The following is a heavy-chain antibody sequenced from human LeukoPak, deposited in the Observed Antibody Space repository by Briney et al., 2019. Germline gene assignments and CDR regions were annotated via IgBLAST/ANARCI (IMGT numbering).Heavy chain of an antibody. D-gene: IGHD3-9*01. V-gene: IGHV1-2*04. CDR3: VREFMGQYFDILTGYYYFDY. CDR2: INPNSGGT. CDR1: GYTFTGYY. J-gene: IGHJ4*02. Sequence: ASVKVSCKASGYTFTGYYMHWVRQAPGQGLEWMGWINPNSGGTNYAQKFQGWVTMTRDTSISTAYMELSRLRSDDTAVYYCVREFMGQYFDILTGYYYFDYWGQGTLVTVSS.